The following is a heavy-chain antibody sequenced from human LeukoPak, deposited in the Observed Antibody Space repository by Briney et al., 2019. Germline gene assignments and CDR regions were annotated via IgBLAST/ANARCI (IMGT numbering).Heavy chain of an antibody. D-gene: IGHD1-26*01. CDR3: AKGSRRWELRGYFDY. CDR2: ISYDGSNK. Sequence: PGGSLRLSCAASGFTFSSYGMHWVRQAPGKGLEWVAVISYDGSNKYYADSVKGRFTISRDNSKNTLYLQMNSLRAEDTAVYYCAKGSRRWELRGYFDYWGQGTLVTVSS. CDR1: GFTFSSYG. V-gene: IGHV3-30*18. J-gene: IGHJ4*02.